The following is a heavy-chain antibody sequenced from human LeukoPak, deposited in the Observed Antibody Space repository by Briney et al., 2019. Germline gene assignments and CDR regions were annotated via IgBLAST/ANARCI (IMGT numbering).Heavy chain of an antibody. CDR1: GYTFSIYY. V-gene: IGHV1-46*01. CDR2: IYPSVDST. Sequence: GASVTVSFKASGYTFSIYYIHWVRQAPGQGLEWMGTIYPSVDSTTYAQKFQGRVTVTRDTSTSTVYMELSSLRSEDTAVYHCEREDGANNYHYKYFDYWGQGTLVTVSS. J-gene: IGHJ4*02. D-gene: IGHD4/OR15-4a*01. CDR3: EREDGANNYHYKYFDY.